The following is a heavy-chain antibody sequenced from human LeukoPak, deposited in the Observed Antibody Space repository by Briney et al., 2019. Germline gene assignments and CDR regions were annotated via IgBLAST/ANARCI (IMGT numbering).Heavy chain of an antibody. D-gene: IGHD3-10*01. CDR1: GYSFTSYW. V-gene: IGHV5-51*01. Sequence: GESLKISCKGSGYSFTSYWIGWVRQMPGKGLEWMGIIYPGDSDTRYSPSFQGQVTISADKSISTAYLQWSSLKASDTAMYYCALSLGSYGSRSYNHYYYMDVWGKGTTVTVSS. CDR3: ALSLGSYGSRSYNHYYYMDV. CDR2: IYPGDSDT. J-gene: IGHJ6*03.